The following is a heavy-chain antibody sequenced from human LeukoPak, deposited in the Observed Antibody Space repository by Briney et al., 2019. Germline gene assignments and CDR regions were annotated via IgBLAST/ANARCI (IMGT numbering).Heavy chain of an antibody. CDR3: TRANGYGLINY. CDR2: IYYSGST. CDR1: GGSISSYY. Sequence: PSETLSLTCTVSGGSISSYYWSWIRQPPGKGLEWIGYIYYSGSTYYNPSLRSRVTISRDTSKKQFTLNLFSVTAADTAMYYCTRANGYGLINYWGQGTLVTVSS. J-gene: IGHJ4*02. V-gene: IGHV4-59*12. D-gene: IGHD3-10*01.